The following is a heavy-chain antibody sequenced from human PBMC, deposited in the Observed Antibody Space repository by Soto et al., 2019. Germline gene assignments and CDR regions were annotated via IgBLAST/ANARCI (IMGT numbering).Heavy chain of an antibody. V-gene: IGHV3-23*01. CDR3: AKAWQVVVVVAATDFDY. J-gene: IGHJ4*02. Sequence: EVQLLESGGGLVQPGGSLRLSCAASGFTFSSYAMSWVRQAPGKGLEWVSAISGSGGSTYYADSVKGRFTISRDNSKNPPDLEMNSLRAEDTAVYYCAKAWQVVVVVAATDFDYWGQGTLVTVSS. CDR2: ISGSGGST. CDR1: GFTFSSYA. D-gene: IGHD2-15*01.